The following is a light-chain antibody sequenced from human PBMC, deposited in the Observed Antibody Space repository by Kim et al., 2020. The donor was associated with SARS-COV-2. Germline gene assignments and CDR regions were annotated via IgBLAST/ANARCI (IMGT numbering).Light chain of an antibody. CDR1: SLRSYY. CDR2: GKD. V-gene: IGLV3-19*01. J-gene: IGLJ2*01. CDR3: KSRDSRRGKVV. Sequence: SSELTQDPAVSVALGQTVRITCHGDSLRSYYATWYQQKSGQAPVLVFYGKDKRPSGIPDRFSGSSSGNTASLTITGAQAADEADYYCKSRDSRRGKVVFGGGTKVTVL.